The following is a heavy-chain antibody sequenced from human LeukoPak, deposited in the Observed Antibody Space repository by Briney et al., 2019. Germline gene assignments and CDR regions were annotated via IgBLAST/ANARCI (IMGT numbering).Heavy chain of an antibody. CDR2: INWNGDST. V-gene: IGHV3-20*04. J-gene: IGHJ4*02. Sequence: GGSLRLSCAASGLVFDDYGMTWVRRGPGKGLEWVSTINWNGDSTAYADSVKGRFTISRDNAKNSLYLQMNSLRDEDTAFYYCVKLEYYFDSTGYLDSWGQGSLVTVSS. CDR1: GLVFDDYG. CDR3: VKLEYYFDSTGYLDS. D-gene: IGHD3-22*01.